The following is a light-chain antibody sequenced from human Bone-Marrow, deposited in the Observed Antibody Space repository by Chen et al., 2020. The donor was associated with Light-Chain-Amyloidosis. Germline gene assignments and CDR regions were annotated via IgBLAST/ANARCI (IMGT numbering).Light chain of an antibody. CDR1: SSNIGSNT. CDR3: ATWDGSLKGYV. J-gene: IGLJ1*01. V-gene: IGLV1-44*01. CDR2: SSD. Sequence: QSVLTQPPSASGTPGQRVTIPCSGSSSNIGSNTVTWYQHLPVTAPTLVIFSSDQRPSGVPDRFSGSRSGTSASLVISGLQSEDEADYYCATWDGSLKGYVFGTGTKVTVL.